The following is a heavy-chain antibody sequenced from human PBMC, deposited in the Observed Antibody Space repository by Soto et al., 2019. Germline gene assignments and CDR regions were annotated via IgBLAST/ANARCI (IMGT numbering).Heavy chain of an antibody. CDR2: IIPIFGTA. CDR1: GGTFSSYA. Sequence: QVQLVQSGAEVKKPGSSVKVSCKASGGTFSSYAISWVRQAPGQGLEWMGGIIPIFGTANYAQKFQGRVTITADESTSTAYMELGSLGSEDTALYYCGRDGEAGCVTWFDPWGQGTLVTVSS. V-gene: IGHV1-69*01. J-gene: IGHJ5*02. CDR3: GRDGEAGCVTWFDP. D-gene: IGHD6-13*01.